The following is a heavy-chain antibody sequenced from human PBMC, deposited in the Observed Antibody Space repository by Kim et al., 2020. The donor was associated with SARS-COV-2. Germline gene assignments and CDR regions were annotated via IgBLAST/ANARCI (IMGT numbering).Heavy chain of an antibody. CDR3: ARFGKGFAATALN. D-gene: IGHD2-21*02. V-gene: IGHV3-49*02. J-gene: IGHJ4*02. Sequence: YAGSVKGQFTISRDDSKSVAYLQMNSLTIEDTALYYCARFGKGFAATALNWGQGTLVTVSS.